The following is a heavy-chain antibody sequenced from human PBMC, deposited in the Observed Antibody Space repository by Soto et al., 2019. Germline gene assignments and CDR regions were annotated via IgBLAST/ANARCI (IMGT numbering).Heavy chain of an antibody. CDR1: GFTFSSYG. J-gene: IGHJ6*02. V-gene: IGHV3-30*18. CDR3: AKDRGSGSNYYYGMDV. Sequence: GGSLRLSCAASGFTFSSYGMHWVRQAPGKGLEWVAVISYDGSNKYYADSVKGRFTISRDNSKNTLYLQMNSLRAEDTAVYYCAKDRGSGSNYYYGMDVWGQGTTVTVS. CDR2: ISYDGSNK. D-gene: IGHD3-10*01.